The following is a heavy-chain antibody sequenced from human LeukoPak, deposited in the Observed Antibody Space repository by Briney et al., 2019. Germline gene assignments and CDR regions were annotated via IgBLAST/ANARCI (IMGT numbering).Heavy chain of an antibody. Sequence: PSETLSLTCTVSGGSISSYYWSWIRQPAGKGLEWTGRIYTSGSTNYNPSLKSRVTMSVDTSKNQFSLKLSSVTAADTAVYYCAGDVYYYGSSGYYYSEDAFDIWGQGTMVTVSS. V-gene: IGHV4-4*07. CDR1: GGSISSYY. CDR2: IYTSGST. D-gene: IGHD3-22*01. J-gene: IGHJ3*02. CDR3: AGDVYYYGSSGYYYSEDAFDI.